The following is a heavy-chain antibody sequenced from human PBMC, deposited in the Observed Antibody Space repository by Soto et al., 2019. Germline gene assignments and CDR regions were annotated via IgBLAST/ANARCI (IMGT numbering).Heavy chain of an antibody. Sequence: ASVKVSCKASGYTFTGYYMHWVRQAPGQALEWMGWINPNSGGTNYAQKFQGWVTMTRDTSISTAYMELSRLRSDDTAVYYCARAFGAQTYYFDYWGQGTLVTVSS. CDR2: INPNSGGT. D-gene: IGHD1-26*01. CDR1: GYTFTGYY. V-gene: IGHV1-2*04. CDR3: ARAFGAQTYYFDY. J-gene: IGHJ4*02.